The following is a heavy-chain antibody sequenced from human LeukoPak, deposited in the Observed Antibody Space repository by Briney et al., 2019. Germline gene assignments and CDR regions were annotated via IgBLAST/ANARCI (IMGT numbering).Heavy chain of an antibody. J-gene: IGHJ4*02. Sequence: SVKVSCKASGGTFSRYTITWVRQAPGQGLEWMGGIIPISGTANYAQKFQGRVTMTRNTSISTAYMELSSLRSEDTAVYYCARGNEPNPYYYDSSGYTPLDYWGQGTLVTVSS. CDR2: IIPISGTA. CDR1: GGTFSRYT. D-gene: IGHD3-22*01. V-gene: IGHV1-69*05. CDR3: ARGNEPNPYYYDSSGYTPLDY.